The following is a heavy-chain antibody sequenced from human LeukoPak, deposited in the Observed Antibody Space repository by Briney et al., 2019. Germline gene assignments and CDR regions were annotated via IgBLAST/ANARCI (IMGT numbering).Heavy chain of an antibody. D-gene: IGHD3-10*02. CDR3: AELGITMVGGV. J-gene: IGHJ6*04. Sequence: SAGSLRLSCAASGFTFSSYEMNWVRQAPGKGLEWVSYISSSGSTIYYADSVKGRFTISRDNDKNSLHLQMNSLRAEDTAVYSCAELGITMVGGVWGKGTTVTISS. CDR2: ISSSGSTI. CDR1: GFTFSSYE. V-gene: IGHV3-48*03.